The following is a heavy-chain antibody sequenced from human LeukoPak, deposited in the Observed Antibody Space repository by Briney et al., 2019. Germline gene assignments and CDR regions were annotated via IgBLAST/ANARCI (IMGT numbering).Heavy chain of an antibody. D-gene: IGHD3-22*01. V-gene: IGHV4-30-2*01. CDR1: GGSISSGGYS. CDR2: IYHSGRT. Sequence: PSQTLSLTCAVSGGSISSGGYSWSWIRQPPGKGLVWIGYIYHSGRTYSNPSLKSRVTISVDRSKNQFSLKLSSVTAAGTAVYYCARATREYYYDSSGYSRYWYFDLWGRGTLVTVSS. CDR3: ARATREYYYDSSGYSRYWYFDL. J-gene: IGHJ2*01.